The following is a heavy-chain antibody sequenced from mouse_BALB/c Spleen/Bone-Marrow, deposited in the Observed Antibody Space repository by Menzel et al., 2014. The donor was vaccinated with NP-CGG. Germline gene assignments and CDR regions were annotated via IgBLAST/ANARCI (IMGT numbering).Heavy chain of an antibody. Sequence: EVNVVESGGGLVQPGGSMKLSCVASGFTFSNYWMNWVRQSPEKGLEWVAEIRLKSNNYATHYAESVKGRFTISRDDSKSSVYLQMYNLRAEDTGIYYCTTGFAYWGQGTLVTVSA. J-gene: IGHJ3*01. CDR2: IRLKSNNYAT. V-gene: IGHV6-6*02. CDR1: GFTFSNYW. CDR3: TTGFAY.